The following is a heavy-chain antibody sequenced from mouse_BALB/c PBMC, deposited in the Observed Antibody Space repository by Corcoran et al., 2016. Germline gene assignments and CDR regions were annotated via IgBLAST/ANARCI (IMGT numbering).Heavy chain of an antibody. CDR3: AREPLAMDY. Sequence: QIQLVQSGPELKKPGETVKISCKASGYTFTNYGMNWVKQAPGKGLTWMGWINTYTGEPTYADDFKGRFAFSLETSASTAYLQINNLKNEDMATYFCAREPLAMDYWGQVTSVTVSS. V-gene: IGHV9-1*02. CDR2: INTYTGEP. CDR1: GYTFTNYG. J-gene: IGHJ4*01.